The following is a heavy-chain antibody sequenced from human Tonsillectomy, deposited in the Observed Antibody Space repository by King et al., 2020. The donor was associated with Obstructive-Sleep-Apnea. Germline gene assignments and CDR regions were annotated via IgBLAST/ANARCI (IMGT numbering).Heavy chain of an antibody. J-gene: IGHJ6*02. D-gene: IGHD1-26*01. CDR2: ISSSSSYI. Sequence: VQLVESGGGLVKPGGSLRLSCAASGFTFSSYSMNWVRQAPGKGLEWVSSISSSSSYIYYADSVKGRFTISRDNAKNSLYLQMNSLRAEDTAVYYCARKGDVGYYYYGMDVWGQGTTVTVSS. CDR3: ARKGDVGYYYYGMDV. CDR1: GFTFSSYS. V-gene: IGHV3-21*01.